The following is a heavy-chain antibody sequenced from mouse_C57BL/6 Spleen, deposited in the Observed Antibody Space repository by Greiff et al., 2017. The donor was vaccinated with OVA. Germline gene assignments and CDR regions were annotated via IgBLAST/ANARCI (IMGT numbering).Heavy chain of an antibody. D-gene: IGHD1-1*01. J-gene: IGHJ2*01. CDR1: GYAFSSSW. V-gene: IGHV1-82*01. CDR3: ARWVTVGYFDY. CDR2: IYPGDGDT. Sequence: VQLVESGPELVQPGASVKLSCKASGYAFSSSWMNWVKQRPGKGLEWIGRIYPGDGDTNYNGKFKGKGTLNADKSSSTSSMQLSSLTSVNSAVYFCARWVTVGYFDYWGQGTTLTVSS.